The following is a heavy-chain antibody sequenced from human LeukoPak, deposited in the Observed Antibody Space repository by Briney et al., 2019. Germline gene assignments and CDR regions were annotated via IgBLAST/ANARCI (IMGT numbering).Heavy chain of an antibody. J-gene: IGHJ4*02. V-gene: IGHV3-23*01. Sequence: GGSLRLSCAASGFTFSSYAMSWVRQAPGKGLEWVSAISGSGGSTYYADSVKGWFTISRDNSKNTLYLQMNSLRAEDTAVFYCAKIGPLDYVFDYWGQGTLVTVSS. CDR2: ISGSGGST. CDR1: GFTFSSYA. D-gene: IGHD3-10*02. CDR3: AKIGPLDYVFDY.